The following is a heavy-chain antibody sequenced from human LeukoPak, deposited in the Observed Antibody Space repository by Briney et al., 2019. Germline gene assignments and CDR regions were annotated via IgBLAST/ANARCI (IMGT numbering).Heavy chain of an antibody. CDR1: GFTFSNYV. V-gene: IGHV3-23*01. Sequence: GGSLRLSCAASGFTFSNYVMSWVRQAPGKGLEWVSAISGSGDSTYYADSVKGRYTTSRDNSRNTLYLQMNSLRAEDTAVYYCAKHPPPTYYYYGMDVWGLGTTVTVSS. CDR3: AKHPPPTYYYYGMDV. CDR2: ISGSGDST. J-gene: IGHJ6*02.